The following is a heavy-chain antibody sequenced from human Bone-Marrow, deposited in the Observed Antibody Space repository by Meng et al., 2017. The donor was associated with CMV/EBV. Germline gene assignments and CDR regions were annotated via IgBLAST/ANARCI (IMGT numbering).Heavy chain of an antibody. V-gene: IGHV1-2*02. J-gene: IGHJ4*02. CDR3: ARDPYGPLDY. D-gene: IGHD3-10*01. CDR2: VDPKSGVS. Sequence: SCTASGYTFNDFYFHWVRQAAGQGREWMGWVDPKSGVSKYTQRFQGRVTMTRDTSINTVYMEVSGLTSDDTAVYYCARDPYGPLDYWGQGTLVTVSS. CDR1: GYTFNDFY.